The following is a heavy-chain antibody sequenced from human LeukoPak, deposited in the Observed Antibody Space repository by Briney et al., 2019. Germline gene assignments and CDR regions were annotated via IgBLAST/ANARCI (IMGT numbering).Heavy chain of an antibody. D-gene: IGHD2/OR15-2a*01. V-gene: IGHV4-39*01. Sequence: PSETLSLTCTDSGGSISSSSYYWGCIRQPPGKGLEWIGSIYYSGSTYYNPSLKSRVTISVDTSKNQFSLRLSSVTAADTAVYYCARRLQGVSIYDLDFDYWGQGTMVTVSS. J-gene: IGHJ4*02. CDR1: GGSISSSSYY. CDR3: ARRLQGVSIYDLDFDY. CDR2: IYYSGST.